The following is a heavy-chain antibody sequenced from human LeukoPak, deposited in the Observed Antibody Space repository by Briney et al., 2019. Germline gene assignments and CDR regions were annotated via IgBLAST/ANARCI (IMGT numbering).Heavy chain of an antibody. V-gene: IGHV3-15*01. J-gene: IGHJ4*02. CDR1: GFSFSNAW. D-gene: IGHD7-27*01. Sequence: GGSLRLSCAASGFSFSNAWMSWVRQAPGKGLEWVGRIRGKTDRGTGDYAAPVKGRFTISRDDSTNTVHLQMNSLKTEDTAVYYCTTEVGGEGYWGQGTLVTVSS. CDR3: TTEVGGEGY. CDR2: IRGKTDRGTG.